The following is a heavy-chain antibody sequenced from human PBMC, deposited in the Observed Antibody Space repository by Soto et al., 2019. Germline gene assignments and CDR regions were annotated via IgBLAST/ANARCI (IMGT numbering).Heavy chain of an antibody. Sequence: QVQLQESGPGLVKSSETLSLTCTVSGGSISSNYWTWIRQPPGRGLEWIGCVYNSGSTNYNPSLKRRVTSSEDTSKSQFSLKVNSMTAADTSVYYCARYRREAVAGYTLDNWGQGILVTVSS. J-gene: IGHJ4*02. D-gene: IGHD6-13*01. CDR1: GGSISSNY. CDR3: ARYRREAVAGYTLDN. CDR2: VYNSGST. V-gene: IGHV4-59*01.